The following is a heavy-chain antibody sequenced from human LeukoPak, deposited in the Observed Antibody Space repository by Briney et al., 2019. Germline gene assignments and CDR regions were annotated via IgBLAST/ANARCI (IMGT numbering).Heavy chain of an antibody. D-gene: IGHD3-10*01. Sequence: GGSLRLSCAASGFTVSSNYMSWVRQAPGKGLEWVSVIYSGGSTYYADSVKGRFTISRDNSKSTLYIQMNSLRAEDTAVYYCARAKPKNMVRGLIMRREGRYYFDYWGQGTLVTVSS. CDR2: IYSGGST. CDR3: ARAKPKNMVRGLIMRREGRYYFDY. CDR1: GFTVSSNY. V-gene: IGHV3-53*01. J-gene: IGHJ4*02.